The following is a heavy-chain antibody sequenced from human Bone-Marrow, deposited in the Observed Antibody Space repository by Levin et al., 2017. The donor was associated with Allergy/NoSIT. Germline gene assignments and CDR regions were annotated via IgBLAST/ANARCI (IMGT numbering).Heavy chain of an antibody. V-gene: IGHV5-51*01. J-gene: IGHJ6*02. CDR3: ARHYRDIVPRMDV. CDR2: IYPGDSDT. CDR1: GYSFTSYW. Sequence: GESLKISCKGSGYSFTSYWIGWVRQMPGKGLEWMGIIYPGDSDTRYSPSFQGQVTISADKSISTAYLQWSSLKASDTAMYYCARHYRDIVPRMDVWGQGTTVTVSS. D-gene: IGHD2-8*01.